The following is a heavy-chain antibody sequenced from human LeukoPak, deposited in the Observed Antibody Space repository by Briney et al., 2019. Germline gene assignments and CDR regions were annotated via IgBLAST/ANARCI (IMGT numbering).Heavy chain of an antibody. CDR1: GFTFSSYW. J-gene: IGHJ6*03. Sequence: TGGSLRLSCAASGFTFSSYWMSWVRQAPGKGLEWVANIKQDGSEKYYVDSVKGRFTISRDNAKNSLYLQMNSLRAEDTAVYYCARVDSYGFYYYYYYMDVWGKGTTVTVSS. CDR3: ARVDSYGFYYYYYYMDV. V-gene: IGHV3-7*01. D-gene: IGHD5-18*01. CDR2: IKQDGSEK.